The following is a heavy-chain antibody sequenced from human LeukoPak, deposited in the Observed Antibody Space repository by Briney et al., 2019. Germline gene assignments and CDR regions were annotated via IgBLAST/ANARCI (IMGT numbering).Heavy chain of an antibody. J-gene: IGHJ6*03. CDR3: ARVPVDLDWSGYFPVSHYYMDV. CDR1: GLTFSTYG. D-gene: IGHD3-3*01. V-gene: IGHV3-48*01. Sequence: GGSLRLSCEASGLTFSTYGMNWVRQAPGKGLEWVSYIGTSFSTIYYADSVSGRFTISRDNAKNSLYLQMNNLRVEDTAVYYCARVPVDLDWSGYFPVSHYYMDVWGKGTTVTVSS. CDR2: IGTSFSTI.